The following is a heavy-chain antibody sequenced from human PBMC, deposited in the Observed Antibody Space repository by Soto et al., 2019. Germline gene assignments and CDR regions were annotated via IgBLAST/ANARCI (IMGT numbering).Heavy chain of an antibody. Sequence: GGSLRLSCAASGFTFSSYWMSWVRQAPGKGLEWVANIKQDGSEKYYVDSVKGRFTISRDNAKNSLYLQMNSLRAEDTAVYYCARAGMVLRFLEWLPYYGMDVWGQGTTVTVSS. V-gene: IGHV3-7*01. CDR2: IKQDGSEK. CDR1: GFTFSSYW. D-gene: IGHD3-3*01. J-gene: IGHJ6*02. CDR3: ARAGMVLRFLEWLPYYGMDV.